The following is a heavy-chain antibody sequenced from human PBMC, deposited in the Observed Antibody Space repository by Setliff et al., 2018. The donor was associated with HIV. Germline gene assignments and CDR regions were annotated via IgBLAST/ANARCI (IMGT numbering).Heavy chain of an antibody. CDR3: ARAPNSPYYSNFWYADH. CDR1: GYSFNTYW. D-gene: IGHD3-22*01. V-gene: IGHV5-51*01. CDR2: FYPGDSDT. Sequence: PGESLTISCKTSGYSFNTYWIGWVRQMPGKGLEWMAIFYPGDSDTRYSPSFQSQVTVSADKSIGTAYLQWDSLKASDTALYFCARAPNSPYYSNFWYADHWGQGTLVTVSS. J-gene: IGHJ5*02.